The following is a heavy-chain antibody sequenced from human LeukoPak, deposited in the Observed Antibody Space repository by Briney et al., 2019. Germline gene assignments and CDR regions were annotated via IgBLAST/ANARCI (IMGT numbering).Heavy chain of an antibody. CDR1: GGSISSYY. CDR3: ARVARSITSPYYFDY. V-gene: IGHV4-59*01. CDR2: IYYSGST. Sequence: KTSETLSLTCTVSGGSISSYYWSWIRQPPGKGLEWIGYIYYSGSTNYNPSLKSRVTTSVDTSKKEFSLKLSSVTAADTAVYYCARVARSITSPYYFDYWGQGTLVTVSS. J-gene: IGHJ4*02. D-gene: IGHD3-10*01.